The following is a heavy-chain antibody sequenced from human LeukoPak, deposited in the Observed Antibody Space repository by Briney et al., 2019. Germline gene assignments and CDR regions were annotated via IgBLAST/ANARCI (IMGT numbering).Heavy chain of an antibody. D-gene: IGHD6-13*01. CDR3: ATDPPIAAAGTDYYYGMDV. CDR1: GYTLTELS. V-gene: IGHV1-24*01. J-gene: IGHJ6*02. CDR2: FDPEDGET. Sequence: ASVKVSCKASGYTLTELSMHWVRQAPGKGLEWMGGFDPEDGETIYAQKFQGRVTMTEDTSTDTAYMELSSLRSEDTAVYYCATDPPIAAAGTDYYYGMDVWGQGTTVTVSS.